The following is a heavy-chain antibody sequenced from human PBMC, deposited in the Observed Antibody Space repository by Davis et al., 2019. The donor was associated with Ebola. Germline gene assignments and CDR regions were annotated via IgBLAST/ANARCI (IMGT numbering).Heavy chain of an antibody. CDR3: VYRRIVEQQLARLLED. Sequence: SGPTLVKPTQTLTLTCTFSGFSLSTTGVGVGWIRQPPGKALEWLALIYWDDDKRYSPSLKSRLTITKDTSKNQVVLTMTNMDPVDTATYYCVYRRIVEQQLARLLEDWGPGILVTVSS. CDR1: GFSLSTTGVG. D-gene: IGHD6-13*01. V-gene: IGHV2-5*02. J-gene: IGHJ4*02. CDR2: IYWDDDK.